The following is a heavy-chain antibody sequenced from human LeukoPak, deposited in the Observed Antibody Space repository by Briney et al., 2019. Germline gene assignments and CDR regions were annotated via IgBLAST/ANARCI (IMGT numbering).Heavy chain of an antibody. CDR2: ISAYNGNT. Sequence: ASVKVSCKASGYTFTSYGSSWVRQAPGQGLEGMGWISAYNGNTNYAQKLQGRVTMTTDTSTSTAYMELRSLRSDDTAVYYCARVRSGTYYYDSSGYYYDYWGQGTLVTVSS. CDR3: ARVRSGTYYYDSSGYYYDY. V-gene: IGHV1-18*01. CDR1: GYTFTSYG. D-gene: IGHD3-22*01. J-gene: IGHJ4*02.